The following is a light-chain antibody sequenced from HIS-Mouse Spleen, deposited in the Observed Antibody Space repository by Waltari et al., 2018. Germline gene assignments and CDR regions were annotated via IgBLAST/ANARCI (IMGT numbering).Light chain of an antibody. Sequence: QSALTQPASVSGSPGQSITISCTGTSSDGGSYNLVSWYQQHPGQAPKLMIYEGSKRPSGVPNRFSGSKSGHTASLTISGLQAEDEADYYCCSYAGSSTVVFGGGTKLTVL. CDR2: EGS. CDR1: SSDGGSYNL. J-gene: IGLJ2*01. V-gene: IGLV2-23*01. CDR3: CSYAGSSTVV.